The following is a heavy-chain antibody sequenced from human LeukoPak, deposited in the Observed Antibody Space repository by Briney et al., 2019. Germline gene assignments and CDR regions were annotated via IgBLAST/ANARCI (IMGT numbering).Heavy chain of an antibody. CDR3: AVVPGANDAFDI. CDR2: TYYSGST. D-gene: IGHD2-2*01. J-gene: IGHJ3*02. Sequence: SETLSLTCTVSGGSISSGDYYWSWIRQPPGKGLEWIGYTYYSGSTYYNPSLKSRVTISVDTSKDQFSLKLSSVTAADTAVYYCAVVPGANDAFDIWGQGTMVTVSS. V-gene: IGHV4-30-4*01. CDR1: GGSISSGDYY.